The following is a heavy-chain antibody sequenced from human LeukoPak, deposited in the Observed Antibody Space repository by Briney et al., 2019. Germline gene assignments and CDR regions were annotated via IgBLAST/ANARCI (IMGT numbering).Heavy chain of an antibody. CDR3: ARGEYSSSSGSWFDP. CDR2: INTDGSST. V-gene: IGHV3-74*01. Sequence: GESLKISCKGSGYSFTSYWIGWVRQAPGKGLVWVSRINTDGSSTSYADSVKGRFTISRDNAKNTLYLQMNSLRAEDTAVYYCARGEYSSSSGSWFDPWGQGTLVTVSS. CDR1: GYSFTSYW. J-gene: IGHJ5*02. D-gene: IGHD6-6*01.